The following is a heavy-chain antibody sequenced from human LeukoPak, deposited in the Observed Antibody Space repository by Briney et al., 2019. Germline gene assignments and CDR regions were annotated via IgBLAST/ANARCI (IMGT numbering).Heavy chain of an antibody. J-gene: IGHJ3*02. CDR3: ARGRKGLALDDAFDI. D-gene: IGHD3/OR15-3a*01. V-gene: IGHV4-34*01. CDR2: INHSGST. Sequence: SETLSLTCAVYGGSFSGYYWSWIRQPPGKGLEWIGEINHSGSTNYNPSPKSRVTISVDTSKNQFSLKLSSVTAADTAVYYCARGRKGLALDDAFDIWGQGTMVTVSS. CDR1: GGSFSGYY.